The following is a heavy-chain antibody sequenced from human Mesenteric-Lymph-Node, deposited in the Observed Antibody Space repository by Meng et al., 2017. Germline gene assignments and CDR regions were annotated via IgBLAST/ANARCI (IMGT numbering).Heavy chain of an antibody. CDR2: IHTSGDT. D-gene: IGHD2-15*01. V-gene: IGHV4-4*07. J-gene: IGHJ4*02. Sequence: SETLSLTCTVSDGSISSYYWSWIRQPAGEGLEWIGRIHTSGDTNYNPSLKSRVTMSVDTSTNQFSLKLSSVTAADTAVYYCARENSDGYGYYYFDYWGQGTLVTVSS. CDR1: DGSISSYY. CDR3: ARENSDGYGYYYFDY.